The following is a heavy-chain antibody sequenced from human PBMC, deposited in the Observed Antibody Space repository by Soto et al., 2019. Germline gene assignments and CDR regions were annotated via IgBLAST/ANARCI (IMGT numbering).Heavy chain of an antibody. CDR1: GGTFSSYA. CDR2: IIHIFGTA. D-gene: IGHD2-15*01. J-gene: IGHJ5*02. Sequence: QVQLVQSGAEVKQPGSSVKVSCKASGGTFSSYAISWVRQAHGQGLEWMGGIIHIFGTANYAQKFKGRVKNTADESTITAYMELSSLRSYDTAVYYCARGRALGYCSGGSCFNWFDPWGQGTLVTVSS. CDR3: ARGRALGYCSGGSCFNWFDP. V-gene: IGHV1-69*01.